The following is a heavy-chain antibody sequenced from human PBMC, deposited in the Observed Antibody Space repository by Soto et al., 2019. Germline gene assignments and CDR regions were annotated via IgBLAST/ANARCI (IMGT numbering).Heavy chain of an antibody. J-gene: IGHJ6*04. CDR3: AKDVVVGAAYWLGDDFYYYGMEV. CDR1: GFTFSSYC. V-gene: IGHV3-30*18. CDR2: ISYDGSNK. Sequence: SLQLSCAASGFTFSSYCMHCVRQAPGKGLEWVAVISYDGSNKYYADSVKGRFTLSRDNSKNTLYLQMNSLRAEDPAVYYCAKDVVVGAAYWLGDDFYYYGMEVWGEGTTVTVSS. D-gene: IGHD1-26*01.